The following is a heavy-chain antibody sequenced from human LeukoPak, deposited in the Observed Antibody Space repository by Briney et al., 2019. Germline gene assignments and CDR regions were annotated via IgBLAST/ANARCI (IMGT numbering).Heavy chain of an antibody. CDR2: ICYDGTNK. V-gene: IGHV3-33*01. CDR3: ARVSESGNSDY. Sequence: GGSLRLSCAASGFSFTSYGMHWVRQAPGKGLEWVAVICYDGTNKHYAGSVKGRYTISRDTSNNMLYLQMNSLRAEDTAVYYCARVSESGNSDYWRQGTLVTVSS. CDR1: GFSFTSYG. J-gene: IGHJ4*02. D-gene: IGHD4-23*01.